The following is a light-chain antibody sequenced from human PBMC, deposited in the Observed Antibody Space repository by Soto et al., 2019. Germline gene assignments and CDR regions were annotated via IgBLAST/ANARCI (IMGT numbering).Light chain of an antibody. J-gene: IGLJ1*01. Sequence: QSVLTQPASVSGSPGQSITISCTGTSSDIGAYNYVSWSQQHPGKAPQLMIYEVSNRPSGVSNRFSGSKSGNTASLTISGLQAEDGADYYCSSYTSSSTFVFGTGTKVTVL. CDR2: EVS. CDR1: SSDIGAYNY. CDR3: SSYTSSSTFV. V-gene: IGLV2-14*01.